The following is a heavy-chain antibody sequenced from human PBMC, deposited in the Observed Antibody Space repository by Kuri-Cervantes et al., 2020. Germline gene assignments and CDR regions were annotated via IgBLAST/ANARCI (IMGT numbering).Heavy chain of an antibody. CDR1: GFTFSSYW. J-gene: IGHJ4*02. CDR2: IKQDGSEK. D-gene: IGHD5-24*01. Sequence: GESLKISCAASGFTFSSYWMSWVRQAPGKGLEWVANIKQDGSEKYYVDSVKGRFTISRDNSKNTLYLQMYSLTAEDTAVYFCARGDGYNYVGFDYWGQGTLVTVSS. V-gene: IGHV3-7*03. CDR3: ARGDGYNYVGFDY.